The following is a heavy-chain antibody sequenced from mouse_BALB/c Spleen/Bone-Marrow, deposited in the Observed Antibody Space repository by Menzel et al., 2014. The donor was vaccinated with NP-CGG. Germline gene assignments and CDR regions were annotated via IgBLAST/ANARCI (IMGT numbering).Heavy chain of an antibody. CDR2: IDPFNGVT. D-gene: IGHD2-4*01. J-gene: IGHJ3*01. Sequence: EVQLRQSGPELMKPGASVKISCKASGYSFTSYYIHWVKQNHGKSLEWIGYIDPFNGVTIYNQKFKGKATLTADKSSSTAYMHLSSLTSEDSAVYYCARRVITTGPGFAYWGQGTLVTVSA. CDR3: ARRVITTGPGFAY. V-gene: IGHV1-28*01. CDR1: GYSFTSYY.